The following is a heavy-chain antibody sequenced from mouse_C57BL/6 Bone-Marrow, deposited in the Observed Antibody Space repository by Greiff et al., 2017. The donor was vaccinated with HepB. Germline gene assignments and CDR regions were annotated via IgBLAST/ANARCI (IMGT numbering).Heavy chain of an antibody. CDR2: INPSSGYT. Sequence: QVHVKQSGAELARPGASVKMSCKASGYTFTSYTMHWVKQRPGQGLEWIGYINPSSGYTKYNQKFKDKATLTADKSSSTAYMQLSSLTSEDSAVYYCARHGPLRTMDYWGQGTSVTVSS. D-gene: IGHD1-1*01. CDR3: ARHGPLRTMDY. J-gene: IGHJ4*01. CDR1: GYTFTSYT. V-gene: IGHV1-4*01.